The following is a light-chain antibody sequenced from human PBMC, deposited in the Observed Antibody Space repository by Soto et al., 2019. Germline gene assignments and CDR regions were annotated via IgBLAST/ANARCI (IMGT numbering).Light chain of an antibody. CDR2: DTS. Sequence: EIVLTQSPATLSLSPGERVTLSCRASQSVSSSLAWYQQKPGRAPRLLVYDTSNRATGIPARFSGSGSGTDFTLTISSLEPEDFAVYYCQQRTNWPPTFGGGTKVDIK. V-gene: IGKV3-11*01. CDR1: QSVSSS. J-gene: IGKJ4*01. CDR3: QQRTNWPPT.